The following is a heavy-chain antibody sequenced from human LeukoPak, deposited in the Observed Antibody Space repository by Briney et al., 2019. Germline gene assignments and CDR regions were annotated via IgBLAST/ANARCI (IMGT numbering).Heavy chain of an antibody. J-gene: IGHJ3*02. Sequence: GASVKVSCKASGGTFSGYAISWVRQAPGQGLEWMGGIIPIFGTANYAQKFQGRVTITADESTSTAYMELSSLRSEDTAVYYCARDDCSSTSCYYQPYDAFDIWGQGTMVTVSS. CDR1: GGTFSGYA. V-gene: IGHV1-69*13. CDR3: ARDDCSSTSCYYQPYDAFDI. CDR2: IIPIFGTA. D-gene: IGHD2-2*01.